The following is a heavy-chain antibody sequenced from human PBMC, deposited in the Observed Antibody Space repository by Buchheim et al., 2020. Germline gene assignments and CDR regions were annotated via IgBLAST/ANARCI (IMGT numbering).Heavy chain of an antibody. CDR1: GFTFSSYA. CDR2: ISYDGSNK. CDR3: ARDNSRYSSSWYRRYYYGMDV. V-gene: IGHV3-30*04. Sequence: QVQLVESGGGVVQPGRSLRLSCAASGFTFSSYAMHWVRQAPGKGLEWVAVISYDGSNKYYADSVKGRFTISRDNPKNTLYLQMNSLRAEDTAVYYCARDNSRYSSSWYRRYYYGMDVWGQGTT. D-gene: IGHD6-13*01. J-gene: IGHJ6*02.